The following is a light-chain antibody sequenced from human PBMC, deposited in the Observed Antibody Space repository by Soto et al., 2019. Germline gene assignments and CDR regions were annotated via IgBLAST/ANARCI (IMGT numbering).Light chain of an antibody. CDR2: DAS. J-gene: IGKJ2*01. V-gene: IGKV3-11*01. CDR1: QSVSSY. Sequence: EIVLTQSPATLSLSPGERATLSCSASQSVSSYLAWYQQKPGQAPRLLIYDASNRATGIPARFSGSGSGTDVTLTISSLEPEDFAVYYCQQRSNWPPYTFGQGPKLEIK. CDR3: QQRSNWPPYT.